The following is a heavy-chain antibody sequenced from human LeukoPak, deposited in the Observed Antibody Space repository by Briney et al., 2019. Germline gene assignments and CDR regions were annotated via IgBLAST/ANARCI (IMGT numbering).Heavy chain of an antibody. CDR3: ARPPGIAAAWFDP. Sequence: EASETLSLTCAVYGGSFSGYNWGWIRQPPGKGLEWIGSFDNSGSTYYNPSLKSRVTISVDTSKDQFSLKLTSVTAADTAVYYCARPPGIAAAWFDPWGQGTLVTVSS. V-gene: IGHV4-34*01. D-gene: IGHD6-13*01. CDR2: FDNSGST. CDR1: GGSFSGYN. J-gene: IGHJ5*02.